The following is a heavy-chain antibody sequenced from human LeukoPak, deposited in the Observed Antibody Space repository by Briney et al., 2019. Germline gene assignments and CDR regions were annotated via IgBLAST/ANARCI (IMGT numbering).Heavy chain of an antibody. CDR2: IYNSGIM. Sequence: SETLSLTCTVSGGSISSRRYYWGWIRQPPGQGLEWIGSIYNSGIMYYDPSLKSRVTISVDTSKNQFSLKLSSVTAADTAVYYCARDGGSTYYSYYMDVWGKGTTVTVSS. V-gene: IGHV4-39*02. CDR1: GGSISSRRYY. D-gene: IGHD3-16*01. CDR3: ARDGGSTYYSYYMDV. J-gene: IGHJ6*03.